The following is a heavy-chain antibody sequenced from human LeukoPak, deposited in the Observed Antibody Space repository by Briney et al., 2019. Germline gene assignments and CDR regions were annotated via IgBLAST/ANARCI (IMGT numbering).Heavy chain of an antibody. CDR1: GGTFSSYA. V-gene: IGHV1-69*10. D-gene: IGHD6-13*01. Sequence: GASVRVSCKASGGTFSSYAISWVRQAPGQGGEWMGGIIPILGIANYAQKFQGRVTITADKSPSTAYMELSSLRSDDTAVYYCARDGGIAAAGTDGLMVDYYYGMDVWGQGTTLTVSS. CDR2: IIPILGIA. CDR3: ARDGGIAAAGTDGLMVDYYYGMDV. J-gene: IGHJ6*02.